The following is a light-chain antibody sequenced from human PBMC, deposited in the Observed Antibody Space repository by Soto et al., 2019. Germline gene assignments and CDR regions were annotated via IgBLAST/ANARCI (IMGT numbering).Light chain of an antibody. CDR3: QSYDSSLSGSV. CDR2: GNN. J-gene: IGLJ3*02. V-gene: IGLV1-40*01. CDR1: SSDIGAGYH. Sequence: QSALTQPASVSGSPGQSITISCTGSSSDIGAGYHVHWYQQLPGTAPKLLIYGNNNRPSGVPNRFSGSKSGTSASLAITGLQAEDEADYYCQSYDSSLSGSVFGGGTKLTVL.